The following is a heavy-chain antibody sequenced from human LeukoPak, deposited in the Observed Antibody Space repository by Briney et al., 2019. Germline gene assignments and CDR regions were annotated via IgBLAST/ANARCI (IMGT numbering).Heavy chain of an antibody. CDR3: AKDVAPPKYSSSWSLGY. V-gene: IGHV3-30*02. J-gene: IGHJ4*02. D-gene: IGHD6-13*01. CDR2: IRYDGSNK. Sequence: GGSLRLSCAASGFTFSSYGMHWVRQAPGKGLEWVAFIRYDGSNKYYADSVKGRFTISRDNSKNTLYLQMNGLRAEDTAVYYCAKDVAPPKYSSSWSLGYWGQGTLVTVSS. CDR1: GFTFSSYG.